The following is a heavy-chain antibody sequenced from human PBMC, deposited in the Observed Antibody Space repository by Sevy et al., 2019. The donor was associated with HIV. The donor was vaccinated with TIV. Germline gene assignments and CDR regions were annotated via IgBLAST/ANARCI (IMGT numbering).Heavy chain of an antibody. CDR1: GGSVSSGSYY. J-gene: IGHJ4*02. CDR2: IYYSGST. CDR3: ASTRGRWLQLDY. Sequence: SETLSLTCTVSGGSVSSGSYYWSWIRQPPGKGLEWIGYIYYSGSTNYNPSLKSRVNISADTSKNQFSLKLSSVTAADTAVYYCASTRGRWLQLDYWGQGTLVTVSS. D-gene: IGHD3-16*01. V-gene: IGHV4-61*01.